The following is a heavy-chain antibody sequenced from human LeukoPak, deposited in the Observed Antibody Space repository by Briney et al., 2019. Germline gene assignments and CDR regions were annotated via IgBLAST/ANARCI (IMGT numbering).Heavy chain of an antibody. CDR2: IDQDGSDK. CDR1: GFTFSNYW. J-gene: IGHJ5*02. V-gene: IGHV3-7*01. Sequence: GGSLRLSCAASGFTFSNYWMSWVRQAPGKGLEWVASIDQDGSDKFSVDSVKGRFTISRDNARNSLYLQMKSLRVEDTAMYYCARTALGWLDPWGQGALVTVSS. CDR3: ARTALGWLDP. D-gene: IGHD7-27*01.